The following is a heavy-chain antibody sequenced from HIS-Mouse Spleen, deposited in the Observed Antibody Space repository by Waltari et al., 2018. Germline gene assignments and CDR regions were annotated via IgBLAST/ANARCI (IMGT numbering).Heavy chain of an antibody. CDR1: GFTFGRDA. CDR3: ARGAVAGDAFDI. J-gene: IGHJ3*02. Sequence: QVQLVASGGGVVQPGRSLRLPCAAPGFTFGRDAMHWVRQAPGKGLEWVAVISYDGSNKYYADSVKGRFTISRDNSKNTLYLQMNSLRAEDTAVYYCARGAVAGDAFDIWGQGTMVTVSS. V-gene: IGHV3-30*04. D-gene: IGHD6-19*01. CDR2: ISYDGSNK.